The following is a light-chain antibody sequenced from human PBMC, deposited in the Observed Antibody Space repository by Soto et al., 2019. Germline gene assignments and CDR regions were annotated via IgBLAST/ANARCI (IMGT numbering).Light chain of an antibody. Sequence: MVLSQARGTLSLSPGESSTLSCRASQSVSSSYLAWYQQKPGQAPRLLIYGAASRATGIPDRFSGSGSGTNFTPTISRLEPQDVAVYYCQQYGSSPCTFGQGTKVDIK. J-gene: IGKJ1*01. CDR1: QSVSSSY. CDR2: GAA. CDR3: QQYGSSPCT. V-gene: IGKV3-20*01.